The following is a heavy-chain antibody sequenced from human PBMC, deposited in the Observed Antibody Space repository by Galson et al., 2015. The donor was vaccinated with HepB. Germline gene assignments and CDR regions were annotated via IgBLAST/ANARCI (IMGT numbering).Heavy chain of an antibody. J-gene: IGHJ2*01. CDR3: ARDERGMVRGVIMPDWYFDL. Sequence: SLRLSCAASGFTFSSYAMHWVRQAPGKGLEWVAVISYDGSNKYYADSVKGRFTISRDNSKNTLYLQMNSLRAEDTAVYYCARDERGMVRGVIMPDWYFDLWGRGTLVTVSS. CDR2: ISYDGSNK. CDR1: GFTFSSYA. D-gene: IGHD3-10*01. V-gene: IGHV3-30*04.